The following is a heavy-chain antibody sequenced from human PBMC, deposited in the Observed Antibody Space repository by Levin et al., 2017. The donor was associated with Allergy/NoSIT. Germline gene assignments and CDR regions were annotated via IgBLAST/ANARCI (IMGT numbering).Heavy chain of an antibody. Sequence: GSLRLSCTVSGGSISSSISYWGWIRQAPGKGLEWIGSIYNSGSTYYNPSLKSRVTTSVDTSKNQFSLKLSSVTAADTAVDYCARQCYDILTGYYNFDYWGQGTLVTVSS. CDR3: ARQCYDILTGYYNFDY. D-gene: IGHD3-9*01. V-gene: IGHV4-39*01. J-gene: IGHJ4*02. CDR2: IYNSGST. CDR1: GGSISSSISY.